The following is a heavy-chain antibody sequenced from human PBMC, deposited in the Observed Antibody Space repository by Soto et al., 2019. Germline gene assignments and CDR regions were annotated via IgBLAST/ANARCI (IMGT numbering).Heavy chain of an antibody. V-gene: IGHV3-30*18. CDR2: ISYDGSDK. J-gene: IGHJ4*02. CDR1: GFTFNFYA. Sequence: QVQLVESGGGVVQPGRSLRLSCTASGFTFNFYAMHWVRQAPGKGLEWVAVISYDGSDKYYADSVRGRFTISRHNSKNTLNLQMNSLRADDTAVYYCAKGLGELSPESYDYWGQGTLITVSS. D-gene: IGHD3-16*02. CDR3: AKGLGELSPESYDY.